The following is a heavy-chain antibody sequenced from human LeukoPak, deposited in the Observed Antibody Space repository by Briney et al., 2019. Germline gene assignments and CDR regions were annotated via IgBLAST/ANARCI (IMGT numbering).Heavy chain of an antibody. J-gene: IGHJ4*02. CDR1: GFTFSSYS. Sequence: GGSLRLSCAASGFTFSSYSMNWVRQAPGKGLEWVSYISSSGSTIYYADSVKGRFTISRDNAKNSLYLQMNSLRAEDTAVYYCARDLGFGELDYWGQGTLVTVSS. D-gene: IGHD3-10*01. V-gene: IGHV3-48*04. CDR3: ARDLGFGELDY. CDR2: ISSSGSTI.